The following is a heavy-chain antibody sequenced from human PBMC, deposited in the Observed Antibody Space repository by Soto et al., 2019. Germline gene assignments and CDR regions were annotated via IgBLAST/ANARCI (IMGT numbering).Heavy chain of an antibody. D-gene: IGHD2-2*01. Sequence: PGGSLILSCAASGFTFDDYGMSWVRQAPGKGLEWVSGINWNGGSTGYADSVKGRFTISRDNSKNTLYLQMNSLRAEDTAVYYCARDYLVVPHRVIDYWGQGTLVTVSS. CDR2: INWNGGST. CDR3: ARDYLVVPHRVIDY. J-gene: IGHJ4*02. V-gene: IGHV3-20*04. CDR1: GFTFDDYG.